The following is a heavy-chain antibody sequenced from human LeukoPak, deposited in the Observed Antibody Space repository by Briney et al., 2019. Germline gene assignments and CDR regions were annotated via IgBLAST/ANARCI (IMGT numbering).Heavy chain of an antibody. J-gene: IGHJ5*02. Sequence: GGSLRLSCAASGFTFSSYSMNWVRQAPGKGLEWVSSISSSSSYIYYADSVKGRFTISRDNAKNSLYLQMNSLRAEDTAVYYCARAAARVATGWFDPWGQGTLVTASS. V-gene: IGHV3-21*01. D-gene: IGHD5-12*01. CDR3: ARAAARVATGWFDP. CDR1: GFTFSSYS. CDR2: ISSSSSYI.